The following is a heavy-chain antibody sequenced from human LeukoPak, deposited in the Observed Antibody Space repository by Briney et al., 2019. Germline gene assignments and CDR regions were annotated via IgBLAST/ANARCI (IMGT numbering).Heavy chain of an antibody. D-gene: IGHD3-9*01. CDR3: ARMDPLEDIRYFDWLSSYFDY. CDR2: IYYSGST. V-gene: IGHV4-31*03. CDR1: GGSISSGGYY. Sequence: PSETLSLTCTVSGGSISSGGYYWSWIRQHPGKGLEWIGYIYYSGSTYYNPSLKSRVTISVDTSKNQFSLKLSSVTAADTAVYYCARMDPLEDIRYFDWLSSYFDYWGQGTPVTVSS. J-gene: IGHJ4*02.